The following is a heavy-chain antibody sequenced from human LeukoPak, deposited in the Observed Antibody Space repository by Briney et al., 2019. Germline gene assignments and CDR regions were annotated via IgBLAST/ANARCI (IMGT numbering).Heavy chain of an antibody. D-gene: IGHD3-22*01. V-gene: IGHV4-34*01. J-gene: IGHJ4*02. CDR2: INHRGST. CDR1: GGSFSGYY. CDR3: ARAGDNSGYSDY. Sequence: SETLSLTCALYGGSFSGYYWSWIHQPPGKRLEWIGEINHRGSTNYNPSLKSRVTISVDTPKNQFSLKLSSVIAADTAVFYCARAGDNSGYSDYWGQGTLVTVSS.